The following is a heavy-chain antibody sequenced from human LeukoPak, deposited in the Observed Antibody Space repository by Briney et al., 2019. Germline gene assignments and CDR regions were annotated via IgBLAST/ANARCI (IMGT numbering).Heavy chain of an antibody. V-gene: IGHV3-23*01. J-gene: IGHJ5*02. CDR3: AKGDSGYDLNWFDP. D-gene: IGHD5-12*01. CDR1: GFTFSSYA. CDR2: ISGSGGST. Sequence: QPGGSLRLSCAASGFTFSSYAMSWVRQAPGKGLEWVSAISGSGGSTYYADSVKGRFTVSRDNSKNTLYLQMDSLRSEDTAVYYCAKGDSGYDLNWFDPWGQGTLVTVSS.